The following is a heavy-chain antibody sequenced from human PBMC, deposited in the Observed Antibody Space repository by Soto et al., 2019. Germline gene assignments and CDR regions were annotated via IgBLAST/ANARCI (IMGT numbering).Heavy chain of an antibody. Sequence: GGSLRLSCAASGFTFDDYAMHWVRQAPGKGLEWVSGISWNSGSIGYADSVKGRFTISRDNAKNSLYLQMNSLRAEDTALYYCAKALRGVFDPWGQGTLVTVSS. J-gene: IGHJ5*02. CDR1: GFTFDDYA. V-gene: IGHV3-9*01. CDR3: AKALRGVFDP. D-gene: IGHD2-8*01. CDR2: ISWNSGSI.